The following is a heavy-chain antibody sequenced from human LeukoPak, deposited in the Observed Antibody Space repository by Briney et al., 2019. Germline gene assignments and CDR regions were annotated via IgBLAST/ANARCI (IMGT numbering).Heavy chain of an antibody. CDR2: ISSSSSYI. CDR1: GFTFSSYS. Sequence: GGSLRLSCAASGFTFSSYSMNWVRQAPGKGLEWVSSISSSSSYIYYADSVKGRFTISRDNAKNSLYLQMNSLRAEDTAVYYCAREGREDYDILTGRDAFDIWGQGTMVTVSS. CDR3: AREGREDYDILTGRDAFDI. D-gene: IGHD3-9*01. V-gene: IGHV3-21*01. J-gene: IGHJ3*02.